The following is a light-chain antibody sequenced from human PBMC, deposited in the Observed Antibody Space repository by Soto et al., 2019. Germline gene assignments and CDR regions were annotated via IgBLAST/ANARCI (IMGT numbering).Light chain of an antibody. Sequence: QSVLTQPASVSGSPGQSIAISCTGTSSDVGGYNYVSWYHQHPGKAPKLMIYDVSNRPSGISTRFSGSKSGNTASLTISGLQAEDEADYYCCSYTTSSTYVFGTGTKVTVL. CDR2: DVS. CDR3: CSYTTSSTYV. V-gene: IGLV2-14*03. CDR1: SSDVGGYNY. J-gene: IGLJ1*01.